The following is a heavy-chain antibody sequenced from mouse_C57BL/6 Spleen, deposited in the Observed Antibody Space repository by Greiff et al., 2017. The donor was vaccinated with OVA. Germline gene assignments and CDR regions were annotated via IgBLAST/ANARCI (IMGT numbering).Heavy chain of an antibody. D-gene: IGHD2-12*01. Sequence: EVQLQQSGAELVRPGASVKLSCTASGFNIKDDYMHWVKQRPEQGLEWIGWIDPENGDTEYASKFQGKATITADTSSNTAYLQLSSLTSEDTAVYYCTRNDDGHWYFDVWGTGTTVTVSS. CDR1: GFNIKDDY. CDR2: IDPENGDT. J-gene: IGHJ1*03. CDR3: TRNDDGHWYFDV. V-gene: IGHV14-4*01.